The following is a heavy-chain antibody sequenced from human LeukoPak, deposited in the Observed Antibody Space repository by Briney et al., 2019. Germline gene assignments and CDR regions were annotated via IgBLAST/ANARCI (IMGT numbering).Heavy chain of an antibody. Sequence: ASVKVSCKASGYTFTSYGISWVRQAPGQGLEWMGWISAYNGSTNYAQKLQGRVTMTTDTSTSTAYMELRSLRSDDTAVYYCARDNTGGIAVAGRFDYWGQGTLVTVSS. CDR1: GYTFTSYG. CDR3: ARDNTGGIAVAGRFDY. V-gene: IGHV1-18*01. J-gene: IGHJ4*02. CDR2: ISAYNGST. D-gene: IGHD6-19*01.